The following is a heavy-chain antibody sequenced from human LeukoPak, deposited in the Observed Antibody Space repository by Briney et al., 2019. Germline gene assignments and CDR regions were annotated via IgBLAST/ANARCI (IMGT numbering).Heavy chain of an antibody. CDR1: GFSFSSYG. Sequence: GGSLRLSCAASGFSFSSYGMHWVRQAPGKGLEWVAFIRYDGSNKYYADSVKGRFTISRDNSKNTLYLQMNSLRSEDTAVYYCANYSASAFWSGHIHHWGQGTLVTVSS. J-gene: IGHJ1*01. D-gene: IGHD3-3*01. CDR2: IRYDGSNK. CDR3: ANYSASAFWSGHIHH. V-gene: IGHV3-30*02.